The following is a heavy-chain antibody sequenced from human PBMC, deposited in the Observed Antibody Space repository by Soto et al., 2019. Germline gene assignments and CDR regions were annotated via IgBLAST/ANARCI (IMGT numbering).Heavy chain of an antibody. CDR2: LSGSGGST. CDR3: TKNIGASGTNYYGMDV. V-gene: IGHV3-23*01. Sequence: EVQLLESGGGLVQPGGSLRLSCAASGFTFSSYAMNWVRQAPGKGLEWASTLSGSGGSTYYADSVKGRFTISRDNSKNTLYLQMNSLRAEDTAVYSCTKNIGASGTNYYGMDVWGQGTTVTVSS. CDR1: GFTFSSYA. J-gene: IGHJ6*02. D-gene: IGHD6-13*01.